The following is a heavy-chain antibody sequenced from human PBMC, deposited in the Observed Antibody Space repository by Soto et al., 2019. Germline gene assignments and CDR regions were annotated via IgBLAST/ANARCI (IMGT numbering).Heavy chain of an antibody. D-gene: IGHD6-13*01. CDR2: IIPIFGTA. V-gene: IGHV1-69*13. Sequence: SVKVSCKASGGTFSSYAISCVRQAPGQGLEWMGGIIPIFGTANYAQKFQGRVTITADESTSTAYMELSSLRSEDTAVYYCARKGTAAGTPFDPWGQGTLVTVSS. CDR1: GGTFSSYA. CDR3: ARKGTAAGTPFDP. J-gene: IGHJ5*02.